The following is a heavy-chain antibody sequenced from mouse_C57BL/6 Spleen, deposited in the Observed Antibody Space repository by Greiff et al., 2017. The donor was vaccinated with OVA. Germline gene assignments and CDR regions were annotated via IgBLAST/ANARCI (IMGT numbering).Heavy chain of an antibody. D-gene: IGHD1-1*02. V-gene: IGHV1-47*01. CDR2: FHPYNDDT. J-gene: IGHJ4*01. Sequence: QVTLQESGAELVRPGASVKMSCTASGFTFTTYPIEWMKQNHGKGLEWIGNFHPYNDDTKYNEKFKGKATVTVEKSSSTVYLELSRLTSDDTAVYDCARGSNAMEYWGQGTSVTVAS. CDR3: ARGSNAMEY. CDR1: GFTFTTYP.